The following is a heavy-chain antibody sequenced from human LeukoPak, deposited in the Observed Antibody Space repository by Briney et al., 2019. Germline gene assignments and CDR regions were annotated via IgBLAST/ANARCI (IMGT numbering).Heavy chain of an antibody. J-gene: IGHJ5*02. CDR1: GDSISSGDYY. CDR3: ARPLLWFGELGFDP. Sequence: ETLSLTCTVSGDSISSGDYYWSWIRQAPGKGLEWVANIKQDGSEKYYVDSVRGRFTISRDNAKNSLYLQMNSLRAEDTAVYYCARPLLWFGELGFDPWGQGTLVTVSS. CDR2: IKQDGSEK. V-gene: IGHV3-7*01. D-gene: IGHD3-10*01.